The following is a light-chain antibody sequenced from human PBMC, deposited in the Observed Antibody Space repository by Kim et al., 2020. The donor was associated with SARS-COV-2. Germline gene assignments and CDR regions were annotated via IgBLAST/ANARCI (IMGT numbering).Light chain of an antibody. CDR3: QAWDAGV. CDR1: KLGDKY. V-gene: IGLV3-1*01. CDR2: QDS. J-gene: IGLJ2*01. Sequence: SYELTQPPSVSVSPGQTASITCSGDKLGDKYACWYQQKPGQSPVLVIYQDSKRPSGIPERFSGSNSGNTATLTISGTQAMDEADYYCQAWDAGVFGGGTK.